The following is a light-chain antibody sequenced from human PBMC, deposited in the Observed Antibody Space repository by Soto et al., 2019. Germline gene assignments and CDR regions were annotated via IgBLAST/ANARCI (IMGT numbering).Light chain of an antibody. Sequence: DIQMTQSPSTLSASIGDRIIITCRASQSINNCLAWYQQKPGEAPKLLIYDGSTLARGVPSRFSGSGSETEFTLTISRLQPDDFATFYCQQYQTYSRTFGQGTKVEV. J-gene: IGKJ1*01. CDR3: QQYQTYSRT. V-gene: IGKV1-5*03. CDR2: DGS. CDR1: QSINNC.